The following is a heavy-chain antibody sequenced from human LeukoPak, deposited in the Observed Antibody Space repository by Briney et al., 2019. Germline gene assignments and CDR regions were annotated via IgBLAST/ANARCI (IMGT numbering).Heavy chain of an antibody. Sequence: ASVKVSCKASGYTFTGYYMHWVRQAPGPGLEWLGWINPNSGGTNYAQKFQGRVTMTRDTSISTAYMELSRLRSDGTAVHYCARDVSSSSSWIYYYYYYGMDVWGQGTTVTVSS. CDR3: ARDVSSSSSWIYYYYYYGMDV. CDR2: INPNSGGT. D-gene: IGHD6-6*01. CDR1: GYTFTGYY. J-gene: IGHJ6*02. V-gene: IGHV1-2*02.